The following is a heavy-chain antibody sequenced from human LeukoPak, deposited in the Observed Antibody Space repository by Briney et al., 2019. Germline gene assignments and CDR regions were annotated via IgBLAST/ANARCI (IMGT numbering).Heavy chain of an antibody. D-gene: IGHD2-2*01. J-gene: IGHJ5*02. CDR1: GFTLSTFD. CDR2: ISTSSRYI. Sequence: PGGSLRLSCAASGFTLSTFDMNWVRQAPGKGLEWVSSISTSSRYIYYRDSVKGRFTISRDDAKNSLYLQMNSLRVEDTAVYYCARADCSGSTCYLRRSWFDPWGQRTLVTVSS. CDR3: ARADCSGSTCYLRRSWFDP. V-gene: IGHV3-21*01.